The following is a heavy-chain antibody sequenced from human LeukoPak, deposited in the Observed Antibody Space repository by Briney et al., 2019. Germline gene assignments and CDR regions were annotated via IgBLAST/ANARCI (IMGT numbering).Heavy chain of an antibody. D-gene: IGHD3-3*01. Sequence: AGGSLRLSCAAYGFSFSLYTMNWVRQAPGKGLEWVSFISSSGVTTEYAESVKGRFTISRDNTKKSLFLQMNSLSAEDTAVYYCASYYDYWSGYKPGYMDVWGKGTTVIVSS. V-gene: IGHV3-48*04. CDR2: ISSSGVTT. J-gene: IGHJ6*03. CDR3: ASYYDYWSGYKPGYMDV. CDR1: GFSFSLYT.